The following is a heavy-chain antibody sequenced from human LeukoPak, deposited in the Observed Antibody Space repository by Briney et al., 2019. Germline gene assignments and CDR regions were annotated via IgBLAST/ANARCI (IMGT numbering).Heavy chain of an antibody. CDR2: INPNSGGT. V-gene: IGHV1-2*06. CDR3: DVLMVYARGVDY. J-gene: IGHJ4*02. Sequence: ASVKVSCKGSRYTFTGYYMHWVRQAPVQGLEWMGRINPNSGGTNYLQKIQGRVTMTPDTPLSTAYMELSRLRSDDTAVYYCDVLMVYARGVDYWGQGTLVTVSS. D-gene: IGHD2-8*01. CDR1: RYTFTGYY.